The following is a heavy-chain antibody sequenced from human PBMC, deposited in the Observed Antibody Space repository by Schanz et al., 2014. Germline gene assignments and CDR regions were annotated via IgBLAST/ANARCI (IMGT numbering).Heavy chain of an antibody. D-gene: IGHD3-16*01. CDR3: VRVPSRDVSFDL. Sequence: QVQLVQSGAEVKKPGASVGVSCKASGYTFTSYDFNWVRQAPGQGLEWMGWMNPDSGNTGYAQKFQGRVTMTRNTSISTAYMELSSLRSDDTAHYYCVRVPSRDVSFDLWGRGTLVTVSS. V-gene: IGHV1-8*01. CDR2: MNPDSGNT. CDR1: GYTFTSYD. J-gene: IGHJ2*01.